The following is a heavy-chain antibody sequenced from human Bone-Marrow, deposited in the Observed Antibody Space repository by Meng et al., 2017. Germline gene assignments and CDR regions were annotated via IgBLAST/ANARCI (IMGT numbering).Heavy chain of an antibody. CDR1: GFTFDDYA. V-gene: IGHV3-9*01. CDR2: ISWNSGSI. Sequence: SLKISCAASGFTFDDYAMHWVRQAPGKGLEWVSGISWNSGSIGYADSVKSRFTISRDNAKNSLYLQMNSLRAEDTALYYCAKYGYYDSSGSHEYFQHWGQGTLVTVSS. D-gene: IGHD3-22*01. J-gene: IGHJ1*01. CDR3: AKYGYYDSSGSHEYFQH.